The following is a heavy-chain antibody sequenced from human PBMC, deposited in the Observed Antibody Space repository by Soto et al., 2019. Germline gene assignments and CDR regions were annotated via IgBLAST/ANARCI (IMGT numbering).Heavy chain of an antibody. CDR2: INHSGSP. V-gene: IGHV4-4*02. CDR1: SGSISRSNW. Sequence: TLSLTCAVSSGSISRSNWWTWVRQPPGKGLEWIGEINHSGSPNYNPSLKSRVTISVDKSKNQFFLKLSSVTAADTAVYYCAGLGMVAAHREFDPWGQGTLVTVSS. D-gene: IGHD2-15*01. J-gene: IGHJ5*02. CDR3: AGLGMVAAHREFDP.